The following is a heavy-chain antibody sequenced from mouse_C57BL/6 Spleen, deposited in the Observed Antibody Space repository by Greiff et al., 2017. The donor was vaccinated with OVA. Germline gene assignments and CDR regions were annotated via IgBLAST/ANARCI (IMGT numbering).Heavy chain of an antibody. Sequence: VKLVESGAELVKPGASVKISCKASGYAFSSYWMNWVKQRPGKGLEWIGQIYPGDGDTNYNGKFKGKATLTADKSSSTAYMQLSSLTSEDSAVYFCARYPFTTVYAMDYWGQGTSVTVSS. CDR1: GYAFSSYW. CDR2: IYPGDGDT. CDR3: ARYPFTTVYAMDY. V-gene: IGHV1-80*01. D-gene: IGHD1-1*01. J-gene: IGHJ4*01.